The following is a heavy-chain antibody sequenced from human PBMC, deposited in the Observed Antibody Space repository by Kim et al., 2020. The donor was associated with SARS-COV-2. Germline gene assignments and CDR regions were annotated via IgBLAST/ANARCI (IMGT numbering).Heavy chain of an antibody. CDR3: AGSGPNYYYGMDV. D-gene: IGHD6-25*01. Sequence: GESLKISCKGSGYSFTSYWIGWVRQMSGKGLEWMGIIYPGDSDTRYSPSFQGQVTISADKSISTAYLQWSSLKASDTAMYYCAGSGPNYYYGMDVWGQGTTVTVSS. V-gene: IGHV5-51*01. CDR1: GYSFTSYW. CDR2: IYPGDSDT. J-gene: IGHJ6*02.